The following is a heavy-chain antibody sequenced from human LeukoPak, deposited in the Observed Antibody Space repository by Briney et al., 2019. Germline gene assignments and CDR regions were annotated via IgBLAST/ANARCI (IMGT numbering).Heavy chain of an antibody. CDR1: GYSFTSYW. D-gene: IGHD1-14*01. Sequence: GESLKISCKGSGYSFTSYWIGWVRQMPGKGLEWMGIIYPGDSDTRYSPSFQGQVTISADKSISPAYLQWSSLKASDIAMYYCARHRKPHGTDAFDIWGQGTMVTVSS. CDR3: ARHRKPHGTDAFDI. V-gene: IGHV5-51*01. J-gene: IGHJ3*02. CDR2: IYPGDSDT.